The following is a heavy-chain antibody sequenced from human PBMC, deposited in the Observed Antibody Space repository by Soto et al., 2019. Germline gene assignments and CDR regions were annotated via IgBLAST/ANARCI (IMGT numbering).Heavy chain of an antibody. J-gene: IGHJ4*02. CDR1: GFSFGNFV. D-gene: IGHD3-3*01. V-gene: IGHV3-23*01. Sequence: EVQLLESGGGLVQPGGPLRLSCKASGFSFGNFVMSWVGQARGRGLEWVSAVSGRGMSTFYADSVKGRFIISRDNSKNTLFLQVNSLKAEDTAVYFCARVQVQDLENIFDYWGQGTLVTVSS. CDR2: VSGRGMST. CDR3: ARVQVQDLENIFDY.